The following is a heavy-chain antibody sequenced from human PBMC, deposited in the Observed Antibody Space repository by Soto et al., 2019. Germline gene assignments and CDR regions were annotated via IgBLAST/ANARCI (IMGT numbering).Heavy chain of an antibody. CDR3: GRGRFGGDFRGEY. CDR2: INHSGST. D-gene: IGHD2-21*02. CDR1: GESFSGNY. Sequence: QVQVQQWGAGLLKPSETLSLTCAVYGESFSGNYWHWIRQPPGKGLEWIGEINHSGSTIYNPSLKRRVTISLDTSNNQFSLKLSSVTAADTAVYFCGRGRFGGDFRGEYWGQGTLVAVSS. J-gene: IGHJ4*02. V-gene: IGHV4-34*01.